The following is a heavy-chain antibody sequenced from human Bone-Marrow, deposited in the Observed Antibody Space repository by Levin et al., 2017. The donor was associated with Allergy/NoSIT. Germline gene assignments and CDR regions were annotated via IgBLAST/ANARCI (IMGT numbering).Heavy chain of an antibody. CDR2: IKPLLNTV. V-gene: IGHV1-69*01. CDR1: GGTFKSYA. J-gene: IGHJ4*02. Sequence: PGGSLRLSCKVDGGTFKSYAINWVRQAPGQGLEWMGGIKPLLNTVEYRESFPGRVTITADDSTSTVYMEVSSLRSEDTAVYYCASLRDHLYWGQGTLVTVPS. CDR3: ASLRDHLY.